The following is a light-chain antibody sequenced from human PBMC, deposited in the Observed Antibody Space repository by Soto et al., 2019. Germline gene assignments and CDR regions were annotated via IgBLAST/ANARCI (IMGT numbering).Light chain of an antibody. Sequence: DIQMTQSPSSLSAAVGDRVTITCRARQSSSSYLNWYQQKPGKAPKLLIYAASSLQSGVPSRFSGSGSGTDLTLTISSLQPEDFAIYYCQQSYRTPLTFGGGTKVEIK. V-gene: IGKV1-39*01. CDR3: QQSYRTPLT. J-gene: IGKJ4*01. CDR2: AAS. CDR1: QSSSSY.